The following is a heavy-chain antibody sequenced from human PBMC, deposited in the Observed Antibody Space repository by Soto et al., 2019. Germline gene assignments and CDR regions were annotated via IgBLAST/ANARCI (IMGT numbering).Heavy chain of an antibody. CDR1: GYTFTSYG. Sequence: ASVKVSCKASGYTFTSYGISWVRQAPGQGLEWMGWISAYNGNTNYAQKLQGRVTMTTDTSTSTAYMELRSLRSDDTAVYYCTRGTYYYDSSGYPYPDYWGQGTLVTV. D-gene: IGHD3-22*01. CDR2: ISAYNGNT. CDR3: TRGTYYYDSSGYPYPDY. J-gene: IGHJ4*02. V-gene: IGHV1-18*01.